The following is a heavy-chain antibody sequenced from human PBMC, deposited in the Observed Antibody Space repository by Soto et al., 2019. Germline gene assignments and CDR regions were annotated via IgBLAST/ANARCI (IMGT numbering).Heavy chain of an antibody. Sequence: QVQLVRSGAEVKKPGASVKVSCKASGYTFTTYAIHWVRQAPGQRLEWMGWINVGNGNTRYSQKFQDRVTITRDTSASTVYMELSSLRSEDTALYYCARDMGSGSLHYWGQGTLVTVSS. CDR2: INVGNGNT. CDR1: GYTFTTYA. CDR3: ARDMGSGSLHY. V-gene: IGHV1-3*01. D-gene: IGHD5-12*01. J-gene: IGHJ4*02.